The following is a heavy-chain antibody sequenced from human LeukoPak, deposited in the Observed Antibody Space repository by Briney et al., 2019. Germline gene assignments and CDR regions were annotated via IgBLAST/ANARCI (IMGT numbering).Heavy chain of an antibody. J-gene: IGHJ6*03. CDR3: ARDPRGYYYYMDV. Sequence: GGSLRLSCATSGFTFSSYAMHWVRQAPGKGLEWVAVVSYDGSNKDYADSVKGRFTISRDNSKNTLYLQMNSLRAEDTAVYYCARDPRGYYYYMDVWAKGTTVTVSS. V-gene: IGHV3-30*04. CDR2: VSYDGSNK. CDR1: GFTFSSYA.